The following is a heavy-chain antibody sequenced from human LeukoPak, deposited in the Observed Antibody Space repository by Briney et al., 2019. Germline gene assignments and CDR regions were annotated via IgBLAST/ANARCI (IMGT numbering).Heavy chain of an antibody. CDR1: GYRFPSYW. CDR2: IYPGDSDT. Sequence: GESLKISCKGFGYRFPSYWIGWVRQMPGKGLEWMGIIYPGDSDTRYSPSFQGQVTISADKSISTAYLQWNSLKASDTAMYYCARQGMGRTWSPNFDYWGQGSLVTVSS. D-gene: IGHD6-13*01. J-gene: IGHJ4*02. CDR3: ARQGMGRTWSPNFDY. V-gene: IGHV5-51*01.